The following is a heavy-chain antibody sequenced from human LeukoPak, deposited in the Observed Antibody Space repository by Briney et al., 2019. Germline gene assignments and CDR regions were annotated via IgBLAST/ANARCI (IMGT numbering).Heavy chain of an antibody. Sequence: ASVKVSCKASGYTFTGYYMHWVRQAPGQGLEWMGWINPNSGGTNYAQKFQGRVTMTRDTSISTAYMELSRLRSDDTAVYYCARGPLPYDFWSGYYGPGSWYFDLWGRGTLVTVSS. CDR1: GYTFTGYY. V-gene: IGHV1-2*02. D-gene: IGHD3-3*01. J-gene: IGHJ2*01. CDR2: INPNSGGT. CDR3: ARGPLPYDFWSGYYGPGSWYFDL.